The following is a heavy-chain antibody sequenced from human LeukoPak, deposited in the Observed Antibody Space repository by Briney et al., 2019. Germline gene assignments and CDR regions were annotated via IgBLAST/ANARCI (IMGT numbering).Heavy chain of an antibody. V-gene: IGHV4-39*01. CDR2: VYYSGNT. D-gene: IGHD3-16*02. Sequence: GSLRLSCAASGFTFSSYAMNWVRQPPGKGLEWIGSVYYSGNTYYYPSLKSRVTISIDTSKNQFSLRLTSVTAPDTAVYYCARHYVWGSNRYYPFDYWGQGTLVTVSS. CDR1: GFTFSSYA. CDR3: ARHYVWGSNRYYPFDY. J-gene: IGHJ4*02.